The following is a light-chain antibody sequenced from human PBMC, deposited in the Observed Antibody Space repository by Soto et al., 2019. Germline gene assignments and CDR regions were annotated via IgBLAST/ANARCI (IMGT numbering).Light chain of an antibody. V-gene: IGKV3-15*01. CDR1: QSVNSN. CDR2: GAS. CDR3: QQYNNWPLG. Sequence: EIVLTQSPGTLAFSPGERATPSCRASQSVNSNLAWYQQKPGQAPSLLIYGASTRATGIPARFSGSGSGTEFTLIISSLQSEDFAVYYCQQYNNWPLGFGGGTKVDI. J-gene: IGKJ4*01.